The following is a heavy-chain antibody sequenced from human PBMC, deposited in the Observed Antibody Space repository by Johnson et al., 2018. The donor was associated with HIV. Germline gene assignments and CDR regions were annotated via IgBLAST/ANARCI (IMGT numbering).Heavy chain of an antibody. Sequence: MQLVESGGGLVKPGGSLRLSCAASGLTFSNAWMNWVRQAPGKGLEWVGRIKSKTDGGTKDYAAPVKGRFTISRDDSKNTLYLQMNSLKTEDTAVYYCATLITIFGVVTLDGFEIWGQGTMVTVSS. CDR1: GLTFSNAW. D-gene: IGHD3-3*01. J-gene: IGHJ3*02. CDR3: ATLITIFGVVTLDGFEI. V-gene: IGHV3-15*01. CDR2: IKSKTDGGTK.